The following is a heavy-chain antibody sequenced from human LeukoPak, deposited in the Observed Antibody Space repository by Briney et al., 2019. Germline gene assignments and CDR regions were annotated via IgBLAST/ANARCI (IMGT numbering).Heavy chain of an antibody. V-gene: IGHV4-34*01. Sequence: SETLSLTCAVYGGSFSSYYWSWIRQPPGKGLDWIGEINHSGSTNYNPSLKSRVTISVDTSKNQFSLKLNSVTAADTAVYYCARRLYNSGWYWWGQGTMVTVSS. CDR2: INHSGST. D-gene: IGHD6-19*01. CDR3: ARRLYNSGWYW. J-gene: IGHJ3*01. CDR1: GGSFSSYY.